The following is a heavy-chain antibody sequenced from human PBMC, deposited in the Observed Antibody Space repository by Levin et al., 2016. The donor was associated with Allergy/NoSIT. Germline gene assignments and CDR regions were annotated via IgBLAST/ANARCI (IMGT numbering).Heavy chain of an antibody. CDR3: ASDRIAAFGNDY. V-gene: IGHV4-34*01. J-gene: IGHJ4*02. CDR2: INHSGST. Sequence: WIRQPPGKGLEWIGEINHSGSTNYNPSLKSRVTISVDTSKNQFSLKLSSVTAADTAVYYCASDRIAAFGNDYWGQGTLVTVSS. D-gene: IGHD6-6*01.